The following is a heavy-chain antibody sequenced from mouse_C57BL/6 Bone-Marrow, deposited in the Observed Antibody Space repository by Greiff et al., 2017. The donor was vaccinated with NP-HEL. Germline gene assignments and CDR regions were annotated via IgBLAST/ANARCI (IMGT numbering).Heavy chain of an antibody. Sequence: EVKLVESGGGLVKPGGSLKLSCAASGFTFSSYAMSWVRQTPEKRLEWVATISDGGSYTYYPDNVKGRFTISRDNAKNNLYLQMSHLKSEDTAMYYCARVWFYYAMDYWGQGTSVTVSS. D-gene: IGHD1-1*02. V-gene: IGHV5-4*03. CDR3: ARVWFYYAMDY. CDR1: GFTFSSYA. CDR2: ISDGGSYT. J-gene: IGHJ4*01.